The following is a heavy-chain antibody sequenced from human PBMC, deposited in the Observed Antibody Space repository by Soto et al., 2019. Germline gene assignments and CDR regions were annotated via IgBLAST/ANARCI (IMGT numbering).Heavy chain of an antibody. V-gene: IGHV1-58*01. J-gene: IGHJ6*02. CDR3: ARDYYDFWSGYYHYYYGMDV. CDR1: GFTFTSSA. Sequence: ASVKVSCKASGFTFTSSAVQWVRQARGQRLEWIGWIVVGSGNTNYAQKFQERVTITRDMSTSTAYMELSSLRAEDTAVYYCARDYYDFWSGYYHYYYGMDVWGQGTTVTVSS. D-gene: IGHD3-3*01. CDR2: IVVGSGNT.